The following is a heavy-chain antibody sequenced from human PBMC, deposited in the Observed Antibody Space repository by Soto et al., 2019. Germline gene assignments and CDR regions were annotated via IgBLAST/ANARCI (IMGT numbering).Heavy chain of an antibody. V-gene: IGHV6-1*01. CDR1: GDSVSSDNAV. CDR3: ARGTLIAVPGP. J-gene: IGHJ5*02. Sequence: HSQTLSLTCAISGDSVSSDNAVWNWIRQSPLRGLEWLGRTYYRSKWYHDYAASVKSRITINPDTSKNLFSLQLSSVTPEDTAVYYCARGTLIAVPGPWGQGTLVTVSS. D-gene: IGHD6-19*01. CDR2: TYYRSKWYH.